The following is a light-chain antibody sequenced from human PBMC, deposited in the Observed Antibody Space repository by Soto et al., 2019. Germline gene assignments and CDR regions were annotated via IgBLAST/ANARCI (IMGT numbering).Light chain of an antibody. CDR3: QQANSFPLT. V-gene: IGKV1-5*03. J-gene: IGKJ4*01. Sequence: IQMTQSPSTLSASVGDTVTVTCRASQSVSGWLAWYQQKPGEAPKLLIYKASTLKSGVPSRFSGSGSGTDFTLTISSLQPEDFATYYCQQANSFPLTFGGGAKVDIK. CDR1: QSVSGW. CDR2: KAS.